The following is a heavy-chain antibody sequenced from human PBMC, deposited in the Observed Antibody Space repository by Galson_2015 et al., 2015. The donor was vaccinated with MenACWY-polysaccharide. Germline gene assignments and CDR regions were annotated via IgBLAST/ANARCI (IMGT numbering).Heavy chain of an antibody. CDR1: GFTFSSYG. CDR3: AKGGNGGDY. Sequence: SLRLSCAASGFTFSSYGMHWVRQAPGKGLEWVAVISYDGSNKYYADSVKGRFTISRDNSKNTLYLQMNSLRAEDTAVYYCAKGGNGGDYSGQGTLFTVSS. V-gene: IGHV3-30*18. D-gene: IGHD1-1*01. J-gene: IGHJ4*02. CDR2: ISYDGSNK.